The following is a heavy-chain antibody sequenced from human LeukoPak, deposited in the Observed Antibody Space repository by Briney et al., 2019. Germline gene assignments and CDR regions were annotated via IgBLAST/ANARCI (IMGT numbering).Heavy chain of an antibody. V-gene: IGHV1-2*04. CDR3: ARDGCSGGSCYHY. CDR1: GYTSTGYY. Sequence: GASVKVSCKASGYTSTGYYMHWVRQAPGQGLEWMGWINPNSGGTNYAQKFQGWVTMTRDTSISTAYMELSRLRSDDTAVYYCARDGCSGGSCYHYWGQGTLVTVSS. D-gene: IGHD2-15*01. J-gene: IGHJ4*02. CDR2: INPNSGGT.